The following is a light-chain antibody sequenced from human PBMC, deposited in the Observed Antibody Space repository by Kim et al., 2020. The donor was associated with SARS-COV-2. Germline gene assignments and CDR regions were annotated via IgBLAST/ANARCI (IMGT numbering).Light chain of an antibody. CDR3: QQYKSYTWS. CDR1: QSISSW. J-gene: IGKJ1*01. CDR2: KAS. Sequence: ASVGDRATITCRASQSISSWLAWYQQKPGKAPKHLIYKASNLDSGVPSRFSGSGSGTEFTLTISSLQPDDVGTYYCQQYKSYTWSFGQGTKVDIK. V-gene: IGKV1-5*03.